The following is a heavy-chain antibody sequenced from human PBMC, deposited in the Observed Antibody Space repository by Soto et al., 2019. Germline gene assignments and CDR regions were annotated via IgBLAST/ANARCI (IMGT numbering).Heavy chain of an antibody. Sequence: EVQLLESGGGLVQPGGSLRLSCAASGFTFSSYAMSWVRQAPGKGLEWLAGITFRGDYTYYADSVQGRLTLSRDNSRNRLDLQMNSLKVEDTALYYCAKLGTMGVLDNWGQGTLLTVSS. V-gene: IGHV3-23*01. D-gene: IGHD1-26*01. CDR3: AKLGTMGVLDN. CDR2: ITFRGDYT. CDR1: GFTFSSYA. J-gene: IGHJ4*02.